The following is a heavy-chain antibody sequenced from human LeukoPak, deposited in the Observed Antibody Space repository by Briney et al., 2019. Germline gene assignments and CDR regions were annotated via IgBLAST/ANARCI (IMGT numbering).Heavy chain of an antibody. V-gene: IGHV3-30-3*01. D-gene: IGHD3-10*01. J-gene: IGHJ6*02. Sequence: GGSLRLSCAASGFTFSSYAMHWVRRAPGKGLEWVAVISYDGSNKYYADSVKGRFTISRDNSKNTLYLQMNSLRAEDTAVYYCARDRLWFGDYYYGMDVWGQGTTVTVSS. CDR2: ISYDGSNK. CDR3: ARDRLWFGDYYYGMDV. CDR1: GFTFSSYA.